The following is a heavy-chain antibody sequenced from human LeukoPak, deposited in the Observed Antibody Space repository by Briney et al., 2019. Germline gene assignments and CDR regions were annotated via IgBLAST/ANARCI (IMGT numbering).Heavy chain of an antibody. Sequence: QPGGSLRLSCAASGFTFSSYDMHWVRQATGKGLEWVSDISPAGDTYYPGSVKGRFTISRKNAKNSLYLQMNSLRAGDTAVYYCARDQGDGYDYWGQGTLVTVSS. CDR1: GFTFSSYD. D-gene: IGHD5-24*01. CDR3: ARDQGDGYDY. J-gene: IGHJ4*02. CDR2: ISPAGDT. V-gene: IGHV3-13*01.